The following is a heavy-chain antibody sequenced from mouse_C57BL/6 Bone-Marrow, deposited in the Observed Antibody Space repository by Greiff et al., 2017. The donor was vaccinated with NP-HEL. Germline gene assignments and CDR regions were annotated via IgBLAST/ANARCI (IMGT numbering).Heavy chain of an antibody. CDR1: GYTFTSYW. V-gene: IGHV1-69*01. Sequence: QVQLQQPGAELVMPGASVKLSCKASGYTFTSYWMHWVKQRPGQGLEWIGEIDPSDSYTNSNQKFKGKSTLTVDKSSRTAYMQLSSLTSEDSAVYYCAREGGLYDGYWNYWGQGTALTVSA. D-gene: IGHD2-3*01. CDR2: IDPSDSYT. CDR3: AREGGLYDGYWNY. J-gene: IGHJ2*01.